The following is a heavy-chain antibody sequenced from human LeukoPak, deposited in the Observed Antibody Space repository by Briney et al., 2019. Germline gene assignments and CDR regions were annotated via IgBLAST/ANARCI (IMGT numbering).Heavy chain of an antibody. V-gene: IGHV3-33*01. CDR2: IWYDGSNK. J-gene: IGHJ4*02. CDR3: ARGKVVVVPAVTYYFDY. CDR1: GFTFSSYG. Sequence: GGSLRLSCAASGFTFSSYGMHWVRQAPGKGLEGVAVIWYDGSNKYYADSVKGRFTISRDNSKNTLYLQMNSLRAEDTAVYYCARGKVVVVPAVTYYFDYWGQGTLVTVSS. D-gene: IGHD2-2*01.